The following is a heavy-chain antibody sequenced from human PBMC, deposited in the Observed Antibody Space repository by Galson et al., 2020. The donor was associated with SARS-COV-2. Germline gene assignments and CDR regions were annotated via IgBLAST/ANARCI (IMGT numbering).Heavy chain of an antibody. V-gene: IGHV4-30-4*01. CDR3: ARGKYDGTWYFDL. D-gene: IGHD2-8*01. Sequence: ETSETLSLTCTVSGGSISSGDHHWSWLRQSPGKGLEWIGYIYSTGSTYSDPSLDSRLVISVDTSKNQFSLKLSSMTAADTAVYYCARGKYDGTWYFDLWGRGTLVTVSS. CDR1: GGSISSGDHH. J-gene: IGHJ2*01. CDR2: IYSTGST.